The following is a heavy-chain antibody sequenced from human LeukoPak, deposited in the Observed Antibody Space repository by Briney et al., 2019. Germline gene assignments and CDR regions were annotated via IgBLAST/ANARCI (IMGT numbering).Heavy chain of an antibody. CDR1: GFTFNSYA. CDR2: ISGSGGST. D-gene: IGHD6-13*01. CDR3: AKTSVAGTRYNHYAMDV. Sequence: GGSLRLSCAASGFTSGFTFNSYAMRWVRQAPGKGLEWVSTISGSGGSTHYADSVKGRFTVSRDNSKNTLSLQMNSLRAEDTAVYYCAKTSVAGTRYNHYAMDVWGQGTTVTVSS. J-gene: IGHJ6*02. V-gene: IGHV3-23*01.